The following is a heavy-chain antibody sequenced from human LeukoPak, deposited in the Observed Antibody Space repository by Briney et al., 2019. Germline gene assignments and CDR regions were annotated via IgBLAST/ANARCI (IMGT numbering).Heavy chain of an antibody. CDR1: GGTFSSYA. D-gene: IGHD6-6*01. CDR2: TIPIFGTA. J-gene: IGHJ6*02. V-gene: IGHV1-69*01. CDR3: ASTSSGDYYYYYGMDV. Sequence: SAKVSCKASGGTFSSYAISWVRQAPGQGLEWMGGTIPIFGTANYAQKFQGRVTITADESTSTAYMELSSLRSEDTAVYYCASTSSGDYYYYYGMDVWGQGTTVTVSS.